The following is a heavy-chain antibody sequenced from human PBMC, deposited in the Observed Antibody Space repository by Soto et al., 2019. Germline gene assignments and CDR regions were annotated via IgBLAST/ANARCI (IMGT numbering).Heavy chain of an antibody. D-gene: IGHD6-19*01. CDR1: GGSFSGYY. J-gene: IGHJ4*02. Sequence: SETLSLTCAVYGGSFSGYYWSWIRQPPGKGLEWIGEINHSGSTNYNPSLKKRVTIVVDTTEKQFSLKLSSVPAADTAVEYCAGGSDMAGTTYYFDYWGQGTLVTVSS. CDR2: INHSGST. V-gene: IGHV4-34*01. CDR3: AGGSDMAGTTYYFDY.